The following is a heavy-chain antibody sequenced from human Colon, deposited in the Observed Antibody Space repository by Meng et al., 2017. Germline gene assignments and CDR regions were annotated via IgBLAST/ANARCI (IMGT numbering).Heavy chain of an antibody. Sequence: VGGGGSVVQAGESRGSYCAASGCTFSSCAMSLFRQAPGKGLEWVSNISGRGGCTYYAHSVKGRFTISRDKSKSTLLLKMNSLTAEDTAVYYCVCFGGFSGFDPWGQGILVTVSS. CDR2: ISGRGGCT. D-gene: IGHD3-10*01. CDR3: VCFGGFSGFDP. V-gene: IGHV3-23*04. CDR1: GCTFSSCA. J-gene: IGHJ5*02.